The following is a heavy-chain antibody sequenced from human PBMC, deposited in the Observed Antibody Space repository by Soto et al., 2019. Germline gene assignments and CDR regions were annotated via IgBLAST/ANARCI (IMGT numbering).Heavy chain of an antibody. V-gene: IGHV3-33*01. Sequence: QVQLVESGGDVVQPGRSLRLSCAASGFSFVTYGFHWVRQTPGKGLEWVAVIWHDGSNKYYADSVKGRFTISRDNSENTIYLQMNSLRAEDTAVYYCARDLCSTSYCRHSWGQGTLVTVSS. CDR3: ARDLCSTSYCRHS. D-gene: IGHD3-10*01. CDR2: IWHDGSNK. CDR1: GFSFVTYG. J-gene: IGHJ4*02.